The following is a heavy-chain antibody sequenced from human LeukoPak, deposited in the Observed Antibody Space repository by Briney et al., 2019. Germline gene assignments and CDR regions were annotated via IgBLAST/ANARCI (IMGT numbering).Heavy chain of an antibody. J-gene: IGHJ4*02. Sequence: ASVKVSCKASGYTFTDHYIHWVRQAPGQGFEWMGWIDPNSGGTNYVQKFQGRVTMTRDTSISTAYMELSRLRSDDTAKYYCARGASGAIVIVEDYFNYWGQGTLVTVSS. CDR1: GYTFTDHY. V-gene: IGHV1-2*02. D-gene: IGHD2-15*01. CDR2: IDPNSGGT. CDR3: ARGASGAIVIVEDYFNY.